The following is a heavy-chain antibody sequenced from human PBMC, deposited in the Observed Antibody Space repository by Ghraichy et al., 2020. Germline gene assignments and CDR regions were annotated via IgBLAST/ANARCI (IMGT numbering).Heavy chain of an antibody. CDR2: ISGSGGST. D-gene: IGHD3-3*01. V-gene: IGHV3-23*01. Sequence: GGSLRLSCAASGFTFSSYAMSWVRQAPGKGLEWVSAISGSGGSTYYADSVKGRFTISRDNSKNTLYLQMNSLRAEDTAVYYCAKDHEYYDFWSGYWGYYYYYGMDVWGQGTTVTVSS. CDR3: AKDHEYYDFWSGYWGYYYYYGMDV. J-gene: IGHJ6*02. CDR1: GFTFSSYA.